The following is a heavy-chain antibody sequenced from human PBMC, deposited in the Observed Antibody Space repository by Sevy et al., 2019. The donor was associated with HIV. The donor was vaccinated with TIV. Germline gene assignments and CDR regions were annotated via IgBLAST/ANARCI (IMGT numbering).Heavy chain of an antibody. D-gene: IGHD3-16*01. V-gene: IGHV1-69*13. Sequence: ASVKVSCKASGGSFGTYTISWLRQAPGQGPEWMGLIIPMFGTVNYAQKLQGRVTMAGDESTSTAYMELSSLRSEDSGVYYCARDRDITSGGGDAFDIWGQGTMVTVSS. CDR1: GGSFGTYT. CDR2: IIPMFGTV. J-gene: IGHJ3*02. CDR3: ARDRDITSGGGDAFDI.